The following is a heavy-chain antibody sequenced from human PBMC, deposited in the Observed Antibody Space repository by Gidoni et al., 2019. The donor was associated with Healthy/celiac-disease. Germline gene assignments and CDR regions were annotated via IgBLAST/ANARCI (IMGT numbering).Heavy chain of an antibody. J-gene: IGHJ4*02. V-gene: IGHV3-15*01. CDR2: IKSKTDGGTT. CDR3: TTDHAYYDILTGYPLDDY. D-gene: IGHD3-9*01. CDR1: GFTFSNAW. Sequence: EVQLVESGGGLVKPGGSLRLSCAASGFTFSNAWMSWVRQAPGKGLAWVGRIKSKTDGGTTDYAAPVKGRFTISRDDSKNTLYLQMNSLKTEDTAVYYCTTDHAYYDILTGYPLDDYWGQRTLVTVSS.